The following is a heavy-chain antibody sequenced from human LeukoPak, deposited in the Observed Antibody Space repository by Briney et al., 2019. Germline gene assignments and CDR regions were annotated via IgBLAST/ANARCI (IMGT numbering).Heavy chain of an antibody. J-gene: IGHJ5*02. Sequence: SETLSLTCAVYGGSFSGYYWSWIRQPPGKGLEWIGEINHSGSTNYNPSLKSRVTISVDTSKNQLSLKLSSVTAADTAVYYCARSRRNWFDPWGQGTLVTVSS. CDR3: ARSRRNWFDP. CDR1: GGSFSGYY. CDR2: INHSGST. V-gene: IGHV4-34*01.